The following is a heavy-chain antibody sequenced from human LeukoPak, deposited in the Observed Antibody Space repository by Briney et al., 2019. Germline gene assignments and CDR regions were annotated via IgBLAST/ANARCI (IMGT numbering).Heavy chain of an antibody. J-gene: IGHJ6*03. CDR2: IRYDGSNK. CDR3: AKDYRGIAVAGTPYYYYYYMDV. D-gene: IGHD6-19*01. Sequence: GGSLRLSCAASGFTFSSYGMHWVRQASGKGLEWVAFIRYDGSNKYYADSVKGRFTISRDNSKNTLYLQMNSLRAEDTAVYYCAKDYRGIAVAGTPYYYYYYMDVWGKGTTVTVSS. V-gene: IGHV3-30*02. CDR1: GFTFSSYG.